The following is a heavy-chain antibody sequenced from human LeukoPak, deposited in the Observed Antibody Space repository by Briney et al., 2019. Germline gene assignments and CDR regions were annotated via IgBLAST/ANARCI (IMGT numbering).Heavy chain of an antibody. J-gene: IGHJ4*02. D-gene: IGHD3-22*01. Sequence: SETLSLTCTVSGGSISSHYWSWIRQPPGKGLEWIGSIYYSVSTYYNPSLKSRVTISVDTSKNQFSLQLTSVTAADTAVYYCAGPAMSNSYDSSGYFVWGQGTLVTVSS. CDR1: GGSISSHY. CDR2: IYYSVST. CDR3: AGPAMSNSYDSSGYFV. V-gene: IGHV4-59*05.